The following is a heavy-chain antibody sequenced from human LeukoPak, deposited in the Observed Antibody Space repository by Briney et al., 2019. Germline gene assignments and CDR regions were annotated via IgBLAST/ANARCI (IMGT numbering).Heavy chain of an antibody. V-gene: IGHV3-23*01. J-gene: IGHJ4*02. Sequence: PGGSLRLSCAASGFTFSSYAMSWVRQAPGKGLEWVSTISGSGTSTYYADSVKDRFTISRDISKNTLYLQVDSLRADDTAVYYCAKDWWDEWGQGTLVTVSS. CDR3: AKDWWDE. CDR1: GFTFSSYA. CDR2: ISGSGTST. D-gene: IGHD1-26*01.